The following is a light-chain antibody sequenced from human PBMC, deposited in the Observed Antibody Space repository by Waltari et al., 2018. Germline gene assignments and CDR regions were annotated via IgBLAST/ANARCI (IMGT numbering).Light chain of an antibody. CDR2: KTS. J-gene: IGKJ1*01. CDR3: QQYNSYSST. Sequence: DVQMTQSPSTLSASVGESVIITCRARQSTGSWLAWYQQRPGKAPKLLIYKTSILEDGVPSRFSGSASWTEFTLTISSLQPDDFATYHCQQYNSYSSTFGQGTKVEIK. CDR1: QSTGSW. V-gene: IGKV1-5*03.